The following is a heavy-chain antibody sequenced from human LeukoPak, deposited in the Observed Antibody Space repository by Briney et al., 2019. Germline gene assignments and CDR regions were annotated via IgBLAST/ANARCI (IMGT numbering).Heavy chain of an antibody. D-gene: IGHD1-20*01. V-gene: IGHV3-23*01. J-gene: IGHJ4*02. CDR1: GFTFSSYG. CDR3: ARDAAYNWNYVDY. CDR2: ISGSGGST. Sequence: GGTLRLSCAASGFTFSSYGMSWVRQAPGKGLEWVSAISGSGGSTYYADSVKGRFTISRDNSKNTLYLQMDSLRVEDTAVYYCARDAAYNWNYVDYWGQGTLVTVSS.